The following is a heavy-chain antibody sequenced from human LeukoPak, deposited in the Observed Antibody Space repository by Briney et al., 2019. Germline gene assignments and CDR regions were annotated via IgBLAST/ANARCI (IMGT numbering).Heavy chain of an antibody. Sequence: GESLKISCKGSGYSFTSYWIGWVRQVPGKGLEWMGIIYPSDSDTRYSPSFQGQVTISVDKSISTAYLQWSSLKASHTAMYYCARHPLGYCSGGSFFGAFDIWGQGTMVTVSS. CDR3: ARHPLGYCSGGSFFGAFDI. V-gene: IGHV5-51*01. J-gene: IGHJ3*02. CDR1: GYSFTSYW. D-gene: IGHD2-15*01. CDR2: IYPSDSDT.